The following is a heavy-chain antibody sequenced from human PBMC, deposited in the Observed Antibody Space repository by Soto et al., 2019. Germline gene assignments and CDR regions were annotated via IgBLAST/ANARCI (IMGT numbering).Heavy chain of an antibody. CDR1: GGSISSYY. Sequence: SETLSLTCTVSGGSISSYYWSWIRQPPGKGLEWIGYIYYSGSTNYNPSLKSRVTISVDTSKNQFSLKLSSVTAADTAVYYCARGPHNFWSGYWGRYYYYKDVWGKGTTVTV. CDR3: ARGPHNFWSGYWGRYYYYKDV. V-gene: IGHV4-59*01. D-gene: IGHD3-3*01. J-gene: IGHJ6*03. CDR2: IYYSGST.